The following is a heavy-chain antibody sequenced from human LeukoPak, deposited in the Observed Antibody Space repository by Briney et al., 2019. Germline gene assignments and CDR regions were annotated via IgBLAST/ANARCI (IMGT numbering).Heavy chain of an antibody. CDR1: GFTFSSYG. J-gene: IGHJ4*02. CDR2: IWYDGSNK. D-gene: IGHD3-22*01. V-gene: IGHV3-33*01. Sequence: GGSLRLSCAASGFTFSSYGMHWVRQAPGKGLECVAVIWYDGSNKYYADSVKRRFTISRDNSKNTLYLQMNSLRAEDTAVYYCARSVTMIVVAPGYWGQGTLVTVSS. CDR3: ARSVTMIVVAPGY.